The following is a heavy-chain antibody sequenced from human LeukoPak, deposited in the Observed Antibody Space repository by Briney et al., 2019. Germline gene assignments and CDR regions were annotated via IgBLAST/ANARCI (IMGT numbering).Heavy chain of an antibody. CDR1: GFTFNSYS. J-gene: IGHJ3*02. CDR2: ISSSSIHV. Sequence: PGGSLRLSCVASGFTFNSYSINWVRQAPGKGLEWVSSISSSSIHVYYADSVRGSFTISRDNAKNSLYLQMNSLRAEDTAVYYCARSEPRDAFDIWGQGTVVTVSS. V-gene: IGHV3-21*01. CDR3: ARSEPRDAFDI.